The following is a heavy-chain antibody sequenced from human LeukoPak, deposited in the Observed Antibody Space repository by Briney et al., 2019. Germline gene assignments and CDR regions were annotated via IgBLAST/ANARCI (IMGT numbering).Heavy chain of an antibody. Sequence: GGSLRLSCAASGFTFSTSWMTWVRQAPGKGLEWVANIKQDGSEKYYVDSMKGRFAVSRDNAKNSLYLQMNSLRAEDTAVYYCARAQSGFWSGYCFDYWGQGTLVTVSS. CDR2: IKQDGSEK. J-gene: IGHJ4*02. D-gene: IGHD3-3*01. V-gene: IGHV3-7*01. CDR3: ARAQSGFWSGYCFDY. CDR1: GFTFSTSW.